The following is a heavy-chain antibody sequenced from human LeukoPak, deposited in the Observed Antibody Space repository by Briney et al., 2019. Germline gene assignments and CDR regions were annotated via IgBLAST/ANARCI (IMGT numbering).Heavy chain of an antibody. D-gene: IGHD2-21*02. CDR3: ARDPHGDSLDY. CDR2: INPSGGST. Sequence: GASVKVSCKASGYTFTSYYMHWVRQAPGQGLEWMGIINPSGGSTSYAQKFQGRVTITRDTSASTAYMELSSLRSEDTAVYYCARDPHGDSLDYWGQGTLVTVSS. V-gene: IGHV1-46*01. J-gene: IGHJ4*02. CDR1: GYTFTSYY.